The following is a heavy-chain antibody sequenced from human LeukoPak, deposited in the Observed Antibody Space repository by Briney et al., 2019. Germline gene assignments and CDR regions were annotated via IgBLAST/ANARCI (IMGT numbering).Heavy chain of an antibody. V-gene: IGHV4-59*01. Sequence: SETLSLTGTVSGGSNSSYYWSWIRQPPGKGLEWIGYIYYSGSTNYNPSLKSRVTISVDTSKNQFSLKLSSVTAADTAVYYCARVVAARLRWFDPWGQGTLVTVST. J-gene: IGHJ5*02. CDR3: ARVVAARLRWFDP. CDR1: GGSNSSYY. D-gene: IGHD6-6*01. CDR2: IYYSGST.